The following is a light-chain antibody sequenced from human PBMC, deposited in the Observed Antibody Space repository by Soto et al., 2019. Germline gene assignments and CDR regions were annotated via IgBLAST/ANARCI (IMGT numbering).Light chain of an antibody. CDR2: AAS. Sequence: IQLTQSPSSLSASVGDRVTVTCRASQHIRYSLAWYHQKPGKAPELLIYAASTLQSGVPSRFSGSGSGTAFTLTISSLQPEDVAVYYCQQYGSSPLTFGGGTKVDIK. CDR3: QQYGSSPLT. CDR1: QHIRYS. V-gene: IGKV1-9*01. J-gene: IGKJ4*01.